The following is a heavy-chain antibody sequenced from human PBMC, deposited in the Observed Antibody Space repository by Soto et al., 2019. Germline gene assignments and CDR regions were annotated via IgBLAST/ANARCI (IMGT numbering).Heavy chain of an antibody. D-gene: IGHD1-7*01. CDR2: INPNSGGT. V-gene: IGHV1-2*04. J-gene: IGHJ6*02. CDR3: ARGSYMANNWNSDYGMDV. Sequence: ASVKVSCKASGYTFTGYYMHWVRQAPGQGLEWMGWINPNSGGTNYAQKFQGWVTMTRDTSISTAYMELSRLRSDDTAVYYCARGSYMANNWNSDYGMDVWGQGTTVTVSS. CDR1: GYTFTGYY.